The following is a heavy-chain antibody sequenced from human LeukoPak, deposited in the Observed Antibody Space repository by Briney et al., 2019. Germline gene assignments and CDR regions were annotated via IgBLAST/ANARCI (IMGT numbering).Heavy chain of an antibody. CDR1: GFTFSSYS. V-gene: IGHV3-21*01. J-gene: IGHJ4*02. D-gene: IGHD5-24*01. Sequence: MAGGSLRLSCAASGFTFSSYSMNWVHQAPGKGLEWVSSISSSSSYIYYADSVKGRFTISRDNAKNSLYLQMNSLRAEDTAVYYCARDLSQRWLQLGSFDYWGQGTLVTVSS. CDR2: ISSSSSYI. CDR3: ARDLSQRWLQLGSFDY.